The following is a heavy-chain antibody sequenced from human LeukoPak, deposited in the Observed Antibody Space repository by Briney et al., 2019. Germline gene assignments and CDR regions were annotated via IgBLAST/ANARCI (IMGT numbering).Heavy chain of an antibody. CDR1: GFTFSGSA. CDR2: IRSKANSYAT. CDR3: TRPALYSSSWYGGDWFDP. V-gene: IGHV3-73*01. J-gene: IGHJ5*02. Sequence: PGGSLRLSCAASGFTFSGSAMHWVRRASGKGLEWVGRIRSKANSYATAYAASVKGRLTISRDDSKNTAYLQMNSLKTEDTAVYYCTRPALYSSSWYGGDWFDPWGQGTLVTVSS. D-gene: IGHD6-13*01.